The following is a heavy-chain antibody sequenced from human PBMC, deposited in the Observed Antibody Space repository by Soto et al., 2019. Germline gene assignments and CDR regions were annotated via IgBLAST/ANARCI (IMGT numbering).Heavy chain of an antibody. D-gene: IGHD2-21*02. Sequence: QVQLQESGPGLVKPSGTLSLTCAVSGGSVSSNNWWRLVRQSPGEGLEWMVEIYHSGSAHYNPSLHSRATISQDKSNRRFSLRLSAVTVAEMAVYYCARVPGVVVSADDAFDIGGPGTRVIDSS. V-gene: IGHV4-4*02. CDR3: ARVPGVVVSADDAFDI. CDR1: GGSVSSNNW. J-gene: IGHJ3*02. CDR2: IYHSGSA.